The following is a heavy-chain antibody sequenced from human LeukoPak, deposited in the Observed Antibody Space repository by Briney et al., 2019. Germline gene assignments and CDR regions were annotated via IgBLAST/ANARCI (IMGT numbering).Heavy chain of an antibody. J-gene: IGHJ6*03. V-gene: IGHV3-23*01. D-gene: IGHD2-15*01. CDR1: GFTFSHYG. CDR2: ISGSGGST. CDR3: ARDPGYCSGGSCQYYYYYYMDV. Sequence: GGSLRLSCAASGFTFSHYGMTWVRQAPGKGLEWVSAISGSGGSTYYAGSVKGRFTISRDNAKNSLYLQMNSLRAEDTAVYYCARDPGYCSGGSCQYYYYYYMDVWGKGTTVTVSS.